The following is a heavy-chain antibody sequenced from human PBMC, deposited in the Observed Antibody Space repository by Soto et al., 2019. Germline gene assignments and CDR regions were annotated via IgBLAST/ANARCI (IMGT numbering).Heavy chain of an antibody. J-gene: IGHJ4*02. CDR1: GGSISSYY. V-gene: IGHV4-59*08. CDR3: ARLWGWFGDY. D-gene: IGHD3-10*01. CDR2: IYYSGST. Sequence: QVQLQESGPGLVKPSETLSLTCTVSGGSISSYYWSWIRQPPGKGLEWIGYIYYSGSTNYNPSLKRRSSGPLETPMSHFALRLTSGPAADTAVYYRARLWGWFGDYWGQGTLVTVSS.